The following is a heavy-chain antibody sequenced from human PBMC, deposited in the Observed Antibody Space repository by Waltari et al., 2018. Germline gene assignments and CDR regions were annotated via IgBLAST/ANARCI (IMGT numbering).Heavy chain of an antibody. CDR1: GVSISSLY. Sequence: QVQLQDSGPGLVKPSATLSLTCTVSGVSISSLYWSWSRHPPGKGLEWLGYIYSSGSTYYNPSLQSRVTISVDTSKSHVSLTLTSVTAADTAVYYCARVRYSGNYYYFDSWGRGTLVTVSS. J-gene: IGHJ4*02. CDR2: IYSSGST. V-gene: IGHV4-59*01. CDR3: ARVRYSGNYYYFDS. D-gene: IGHD1-26*01.